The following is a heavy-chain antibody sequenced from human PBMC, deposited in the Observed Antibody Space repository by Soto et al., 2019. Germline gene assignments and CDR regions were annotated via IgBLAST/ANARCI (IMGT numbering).Heavy chain of an antibody. D-gene: IGHD6-13*01. CDR1: GFTFSSYV. V-gene: IGHV3-23*01. Sequence: EVQLLESGGGLVQPGGSLRLSCAASGFTFSSYVMSWVRQAPGKGLEWVSAISGSGGSTYYADSVKGRFTISRDNSKNTLYLQMNSLRAEDTAVYYCAKGYSSSSPYYYYGMDVWGQGTTVTVSS. CDR2: ISGSGGST. CDR3: AKGYSSSSPYYYYGMDV. J-gene: IGHJ6*02.